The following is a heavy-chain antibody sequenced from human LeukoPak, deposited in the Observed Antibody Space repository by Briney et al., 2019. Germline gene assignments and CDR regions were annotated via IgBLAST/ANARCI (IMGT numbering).Heavy chain of an antibody. J-gene: IGHJ4*02. CDR3: ARDGEQGYDILTGYRGHFDY. CDR2: IKQDGSEK. V-gene: IGHV3-7*01. D-gene: IGHD3-9*01. Sequence: GGSLRLSCAASGFTFSSYWMSWVRQAPGKGLEWVANIKQDGSEKYYVDSVKGRFTISRDNSKDTLYLQMNSLRAEDTAVYYCARDGEQGYDILTGYRGHFDYWGQGTLVTVSS. CDR1: GFTFSSYW.